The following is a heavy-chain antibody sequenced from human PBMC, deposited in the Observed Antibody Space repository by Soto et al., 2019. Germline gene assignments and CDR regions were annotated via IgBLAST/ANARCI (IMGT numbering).Heavy chain of an antibody. D-gene: IGHD3-16*01. V-gene: IGHV3-74*01. J-gene: IGHJ3*02. Sequence: GGSLRLSCAASGFTFSSYWMHWVRQAPGKGLVWVSRINTDGSTTSYADSVKGRFTISRDNAKNTLYLQMNSLRAEDTAMYFCARVRRIYAPLGAFDIWGQGTMVTVSS. CDR1: GFTFSSYW. CDR2: INTDGSTT. CDR3: ARVRRIYAPLGAFDI.